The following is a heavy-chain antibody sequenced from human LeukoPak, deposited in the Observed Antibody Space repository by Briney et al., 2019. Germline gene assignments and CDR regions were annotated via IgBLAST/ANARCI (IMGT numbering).Heavy chain of an antibody. V-gene: IGHV3-23*01. CDR1: GLTFNNYA. CDR2: ISGSGGST. Sequence: PGGSLRLSCAASGLTFNNYAMSWVRQAPGKGLEWVSAISGSGGSTYYADSVKGRFTISRDNSKNTLYLQMNSLRAEDTAVYYCAKVDYGDLYYFDYWGQGTLVTVSS. D-gene: IGHD4-17*01. CDR3: AKVDYGDLYYFDY. J-gene: IGHJ4*02.